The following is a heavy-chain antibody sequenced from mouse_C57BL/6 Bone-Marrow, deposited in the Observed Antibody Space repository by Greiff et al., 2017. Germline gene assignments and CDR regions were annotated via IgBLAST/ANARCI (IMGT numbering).Heavy chain of an antibody. Sequence: EVQLQQSGAELVRPGASVKLSCTASGFNIKDDYMHWVKQRPEQGLEWIGWIDPENGDTEYASKFQGKATITADTSSNTAYLQLSSLTSEDAAVYYCTTGGYGEGGFDYWGQGTTLTVSS. CDR3: TTGGYGEGGFDY. J-gene: IGHJ2*01. CDR1: GFNIKDDY. CDR2: IDPENGDT. V-gene: IGHV14-4*01. D-gene: IGHD2-2*01.